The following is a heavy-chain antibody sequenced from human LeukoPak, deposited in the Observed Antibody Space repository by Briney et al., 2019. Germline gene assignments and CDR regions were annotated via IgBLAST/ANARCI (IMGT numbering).Heavy chain of an antibody. D-gene: IGHD5-18*01. Sequence: SETLSLTCTVSGSSISSYYWSWIRQPPGKGLEWIGYIYYSGSTNYNPSLKSRVTISVDTSKNQFSLKLSSVTAADTAVYYCARTMDTAEDYWGQGTLVTVSS. J-gene: IGHJ4*02. CDR2: IYYSGST. CDR3: ARTMDTAEDY. V-gene: IGHV4-59*01. CDR1: GSSISSYY.